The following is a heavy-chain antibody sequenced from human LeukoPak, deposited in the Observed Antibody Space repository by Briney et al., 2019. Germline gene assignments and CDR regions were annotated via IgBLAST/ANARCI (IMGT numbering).Heavy chain of an antibody. V-gene: IGHV4-59*08. J-gene: IGHJ3*02. D-gene: IGHD3-9*01. CDR3: VRLLGGYFAGNTFDI. Sequence: SETLSLTCTVSGGSISSYYWTWIRQPPGKGLKWIGYISHSGSADYNPPLRSRVTISVDTSKNQFSLKLSSVTAADTAVYFCVRLLGGYFAGNTFDIWGQGTVVSVSS. CDR2: ISHSGSA. CDR1: GGSISSYY.